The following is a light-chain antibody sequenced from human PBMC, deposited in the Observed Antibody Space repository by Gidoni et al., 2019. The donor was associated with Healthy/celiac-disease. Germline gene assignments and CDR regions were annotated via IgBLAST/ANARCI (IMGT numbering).Light chain of an antibody. Sequence: QSALTQPASVSGSPGQSITISCTGTSSDVGSYNLVSWYQQHPGKAPKLMIYEGSKRPSGVSNRFSGSKSGNTASLTSSGLQAEDEADDYCCSYAGSSTFGVVFGGGTKLTVL. CDR3: CSYAGSSTFGVV. CDR1: SSDVGSYNL. J-gene: IGLJ2*01. CDR2: EGS. V-gene: IGLV2-23*03.